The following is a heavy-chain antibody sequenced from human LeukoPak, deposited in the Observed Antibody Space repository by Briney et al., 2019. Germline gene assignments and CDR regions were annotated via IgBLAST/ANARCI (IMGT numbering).Heavy chain of an antibody. V-gene: IGHV3-15*01. J-gene: IGHJ6*03. CDR3: TTSGYCSSTSCLTNYYYYYMDV. CDR1: GFTFSNAW. Sequence: GGSLRLSCAASGFTFSNAWMSWVRQAPGKGLEWVGRIKGKTDGGTTDYAAPVKGRFTISRDDSKNTLYLQMNSLKTEDTAVYYCTTSGYCSSTSCLTNYYYYYMDVWGKGTTVTVSS. D-gene: IGHD2-2*03. CDR2: IKGKTDGGTT.